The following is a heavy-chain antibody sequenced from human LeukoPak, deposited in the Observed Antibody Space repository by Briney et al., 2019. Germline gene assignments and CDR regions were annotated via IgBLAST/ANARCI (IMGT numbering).Heavy chain of an antibody. CDR3: ARNYYDSSGYFAFDY. Sequence: ASVKVSCKASGYTFNIYVISWVRRAPGQGLQWMGWISPYTGNTNYTQKFQGRVTMTTDTSTSTAYMELRSLRSDDTAMYYCARNYYDSSGYFAFDYWGQGTLVTVSS. J-gene: IGHJ4*02. D-gene: IGHD3-22*01. CDR1: GYTFNIYV. CDR2: ISPYTGNT. V-gene: IGHV1-18*01.